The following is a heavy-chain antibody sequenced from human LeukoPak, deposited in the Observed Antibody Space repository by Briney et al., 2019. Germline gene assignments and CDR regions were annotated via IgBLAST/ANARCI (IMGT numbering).Heavy chain of an antibody. CDR3: ARDTELDY. CDR1: GFTVSSSY. CDR2: IYSGGST. V-gene: IGHV3-53*01. J-gene: IGHJ4*02. Sequence: GGSLRLSCAASGFTVSSSYMSWVRQAPRKGLEWVSVIYSGGSTYYAVSVKGRFTISRDISKNTLYLQMNSLRAEDTAVYYCARDTELDYWGQGILVTVSS.